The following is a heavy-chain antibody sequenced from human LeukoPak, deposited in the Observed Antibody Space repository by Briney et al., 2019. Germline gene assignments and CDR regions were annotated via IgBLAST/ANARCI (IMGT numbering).Heavy chain of an antibody. CDR2: INPNSGGT. CDR1: GYIFSDYY. Sequence: ASVKVSCKASGYIFSDYYMHWVRQAPGQGLEWMGWINPNSGGTNYAQKFQGRVTMTRDTSISTAYMELSRLRSDDTAVYYCARVVSRYYYDSSGYHHFDYWGQGTLVTVSP. D-gene: IGHD3-22*01. V-gene: IGHV1-2*02. J-gene: IGHJ4*02. CDR3: ARVVSRYYYDSSGYHHFDY.